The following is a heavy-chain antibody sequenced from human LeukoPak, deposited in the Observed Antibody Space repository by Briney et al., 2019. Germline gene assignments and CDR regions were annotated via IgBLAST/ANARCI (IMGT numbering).Heavy chain of an antibody. D-gene: IGHD4-17*01. J-gene: IGHJ4*02. CDR2: IIPIFGTA. CDR3: AGDYGDYVFDY. V-gene: IGHV1-69*13. Sequence: SVKVSCKASGGTFCSYAISWVRQAPGQGLEWMGGIIPIFGTANYAQKFQGRVTITADESTSTAYMELSSLRSEDTAVYYCAGDYGDYVFDYWGQGTLVTVSS. CDR1: GGTFCSYA.